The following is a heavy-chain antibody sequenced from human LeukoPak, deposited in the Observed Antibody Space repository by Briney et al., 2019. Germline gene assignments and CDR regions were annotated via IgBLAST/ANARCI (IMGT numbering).Heavy chain of an antibody. CDR2: IHYSGST. J-gene: IGHJ4*02. CDR1: GGSISSYY. D-gene: IGHD3-10*01. CDR3: ARFDGVGFDY. V-gene: IGHV4-59*01. Sequence: SETLSLTCTVSGGSISSYYWSWIRQPPGKGLEWIGYIHYSGSTNYNPSLKSRATTSVDTSKNQFSLKLSSVTAADTAVYYCARFDGVGFDYWGQGTLVTVSS.